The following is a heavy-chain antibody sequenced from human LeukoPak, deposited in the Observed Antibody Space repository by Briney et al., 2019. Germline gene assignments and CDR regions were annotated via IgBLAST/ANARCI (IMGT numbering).Heavy chain of an antibody. J-gene: IGHJ4*02. Sequence: PSETLSLTCTVSGGSISSYYWSWIRQPAGKGLEWIGRIYTSGSTNYNPSLKSRVTISVDTSKNQFSLKLSSVTAADTAVYYCARDADFLGYCSGGSCYRAFDYWGQGTLVTVSS. CDR3: ARDADFLGYCSGGSCYRAFDY. D-gene: IGHD2-15*01. V-gene: IGHV4-4*07. CDR1: GGSISSYY. CDR2: IYTSGST.